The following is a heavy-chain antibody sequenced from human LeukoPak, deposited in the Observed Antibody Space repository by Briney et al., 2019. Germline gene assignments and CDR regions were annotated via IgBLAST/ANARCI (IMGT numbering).Heavy chain of an antibody. Sequence: ASVKVSCKASGYTFTGYYMHWVRQAPGQGLEWMGWINPNSGGTNYAQKFQGRVTMTRDTSISTAYMELSRLRSDDTAVYYCARGLATVTTDWFDPWGQGTLVTVSS. CDR2: INPNSGGT. D-gene: IGHD4-17*01. CDR3: ARGLATVTTDWFDP. V-gene: IGHV1-2*02. J-gene: IGHJ5*02. CDR1: GYTFTGYY.